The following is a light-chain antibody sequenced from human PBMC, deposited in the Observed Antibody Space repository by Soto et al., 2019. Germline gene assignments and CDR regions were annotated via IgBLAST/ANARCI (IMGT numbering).Light chain of an antibody. V-gene: IGKV3-11*01. J-gene: IGKJ1*01. CDR2: DAS. Sequence: EIVLTQSPATLSLSPGERAILSCRASQSISSDLAWYQQKPGQAPRLFIYDASNRVTGIPARFRGSGSGTDFTLTISTLEPEDFAVYYCQQRSSWPRTFGQGTKVEIK. CDR3: QQRSSWPRT. CDR1: QSISSD.